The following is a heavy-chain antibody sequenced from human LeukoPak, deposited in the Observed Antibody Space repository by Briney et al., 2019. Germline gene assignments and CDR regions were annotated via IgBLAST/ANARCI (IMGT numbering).Heavy chain of an antibody. D-gene: IGHD3-3*01. J-gene: IGHJ6*03. CDR2: IYSSGST. Sequence: SETLSLTCTVSGGSVSSYYWSWIRQPAGKGLEWIGRIYSSGSTNYSPSLKSRVTMSVDTSKNQFSLKLSSVTAADTAVYYCARVVVFGVVTSDYYYYYMDVWGKGTTVTVSS. CDR1: GGSVSSYY. CDR3: ARVVVFGVVTSDYYYYYMDV. V-gene: IGHV4-4*07.